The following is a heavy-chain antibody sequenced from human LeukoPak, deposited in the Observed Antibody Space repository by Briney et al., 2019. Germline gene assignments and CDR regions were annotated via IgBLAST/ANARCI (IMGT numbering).Heavy chain of an antibody. V-gene: IGHV3-53*01. CDR2: IYSSVT. CDR3: ARRAGAYSHPYDY. Sequence: PGGSLRLSCTVSGFTFSSNSMSWVRQAPGKGLEWVSFIYSSVTHYSDSVKGRFTISRDNSRNTLFLQMNSLRAEDTAVYYCARRAGAYSHPYDYWGQGTLVTVSS. J-gene: IGHJ4*02. CDR1: GFTFSSNS. D-gene: IGHD4/OR15-4a*01.